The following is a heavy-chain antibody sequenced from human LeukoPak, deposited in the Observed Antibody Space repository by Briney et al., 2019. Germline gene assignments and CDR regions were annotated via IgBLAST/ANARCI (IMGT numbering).Heavy chain of an antibody. CDR2: IYYSGST. Sequence: SETLSLTCTVSGGSISSYYWSWIRQPPGKGLEWIGYIYYSGSTNYNPSLKSRVTISVDTSKNQFSLKLSSVTAADTAVYYCARIVGATILLIDYWGQGTQVTVS. J-gene: IGHJ4*02. V-gene: IGHV4-59*01. D-gene: IGHD1-26*01. CDR1: GGSISSYY. CDR3: ARIVGATILLIDY.